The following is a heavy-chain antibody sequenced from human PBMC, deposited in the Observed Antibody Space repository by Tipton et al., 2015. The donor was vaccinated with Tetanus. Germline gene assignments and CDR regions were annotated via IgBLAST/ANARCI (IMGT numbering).Heavy chain of an antibody. CDR2: IDPNSGGT. V-gene: IGHV1-2*02. CDR1: GYTFTNYY. D-gene: IGHD3-22*01. J-gene: IGHJ6*02. Sequence: QVQLVQSGAEMKKPGASVKVSCMASGYTFTNYYIYWVRQAPGQGLEWMGWIDPNSGGTVYAQKFQGRVTMTRDTSISTAYMELRSLRSDDTAVYYCARDRGDYIYYGMDVWGPGTTVTVS. CDR3: ARDRGDYIYYGMDV.